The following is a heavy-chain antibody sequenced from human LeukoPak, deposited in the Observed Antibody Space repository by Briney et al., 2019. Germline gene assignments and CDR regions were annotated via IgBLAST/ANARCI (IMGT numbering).Heavy chain of an antibody. V-gene: IGHV3-48*03. CDR2: ISNGGSTM. CDR1: GFTFSSYE. CDR3: ARDTLGEGEDANYAVYYFDY. J-gene: IGHJ4*02. D-gene: IGHD4/OR15-4a*01. Sequence: GGSLRLSCAASGFTFSSYEMNWVRQAPGKGLEWVSYISNGGSTMYYSDSVRGRFTISRDNAKNSLYLQMNSLRAEDTAVYYCARDTLGEGEDANYAVYYFDYWGQGTPVTVSS.